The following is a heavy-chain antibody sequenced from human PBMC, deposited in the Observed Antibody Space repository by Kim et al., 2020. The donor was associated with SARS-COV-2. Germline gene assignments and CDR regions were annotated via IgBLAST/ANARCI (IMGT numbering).Heavy chain of an antibody. CDR3: ARLDYGSGRVLVDS. CDR2: IYFTGMS. V-gene: IGHV4-59*08. D-gene: IGHD3-10*01. J-gene: IGHJ4*03. Sequence: SETLSLTCTVSGGSMSSYYWSWIRQPPGKRLEWIGYIYFTGMSNYSPSLKTRVSMSVDRSRNQFSLRLSSVTAADTAVYYCARLDYGSGRVLVDSWGQGT. CDR1: GGSMSSYY.